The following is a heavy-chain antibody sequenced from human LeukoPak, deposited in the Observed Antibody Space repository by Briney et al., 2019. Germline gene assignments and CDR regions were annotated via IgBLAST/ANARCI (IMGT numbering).Heavy chain of an antibody. CDR2: INHSGST. V-gene: IGHV4-34*01. CDR1: GGSFSGYY. Sequence: PSETLSLTCAVYGGSFSGYYWSWIRQPPGKGLEWIGEINHSGSTNYNPSLKSRDTISVDTSKNQFSLKLSSVTAADTAVYYCARALITYYYDSSGYWRSFTWRKLWYFDLWGRGTLVTVSS. J-gene: IGHJ2*01. CDR3: ARALITYYYDSSGYWRSFTWRKLWYFDL. D-gene: IGHD3-22*01.